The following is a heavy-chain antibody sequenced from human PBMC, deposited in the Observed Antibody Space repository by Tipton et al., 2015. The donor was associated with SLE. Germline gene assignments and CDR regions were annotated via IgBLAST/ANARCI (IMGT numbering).Heavy chain of an antibody. V-gene: IGHV4-61*09. CDR3: ARTLGAIAHTVYDAFDI. D-gene: IGHD1-26*01. J-gene: IGHJ3*02. Sequence: TLSLTCTVSGGSVSSGRFYWTWIRQPAGKGLEWIGHIYTSDNIKYNPSLKSRVSISADTSKNQFSLKLNSVTAADTAVYYCARTLGAIAHTVYDAFDIWGQGKMVTVSS. CDR2: IYTSDNI. CDR1: GGSVSSGRFY.